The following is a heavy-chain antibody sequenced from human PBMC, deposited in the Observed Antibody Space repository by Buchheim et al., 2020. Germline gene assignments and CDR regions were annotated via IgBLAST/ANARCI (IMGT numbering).Heavy chain of an antibody. CDR1: GGSISSSSYY. CDR3: ARVQIGRQQLVPYDFDY. J-gene: IGHJ4*02. CDR2: IYYSGST. D-gene: IGHD6-13*01. Sequence: QLQLQESDPGLVKPSETLSLTCTVSGGSISSSSYYWGWIRQPPGKGLEWIGSIYYSGSTYYNPSLKSRVTISVDTSKNQFSLKLSSVTAADTAVYYCARVQIGRQQLVPYDFDYWGQGTL. V-gene: IGHV4-39*01.